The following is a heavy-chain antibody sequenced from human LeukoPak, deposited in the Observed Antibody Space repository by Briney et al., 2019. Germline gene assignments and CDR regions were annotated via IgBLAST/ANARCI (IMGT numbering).Heavy chain of an antibody. CDR1: GYTFTDYY. V-gene: IGHV1-2*02. J-gene: IGHJ4*02. Sequence: ASVKVSCKASGYTFTDYYMHWVRQAPGQGLEWMGWINPNSGGTNYAQKFQGRVTMTRDTSISTAYMELSRLRSDDTAVYYCARDLHYDSSGSFDYWGQGTLVTVSS. CDR2: INPNSGGT. D-gene: IGHD3-22*01. CDR3: ARDLHYDSSGSFDY.